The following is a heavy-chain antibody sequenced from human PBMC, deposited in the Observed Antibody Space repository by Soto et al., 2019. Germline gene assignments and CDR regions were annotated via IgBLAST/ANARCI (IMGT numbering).Heavy chain of an antibody. D-gene: IGHD3-22*01. CDR3: ARGHYYDSSGYLHMDV. CDR1: GGSFSGYY. CDR2: INHSGST. Sequence: GSLRLSCAVYGGSFSGYYWSWIRQPPGKGLEWIGEINHSGSTNYNPSLKSRVTISVDTSKNQFSLKLSSVTAADTAVYYCARGHYYDSSGYLHMDVWGQGTTVTVSS. V-gene: IGHV4-34*01. J-gene: IGHJ6*02.